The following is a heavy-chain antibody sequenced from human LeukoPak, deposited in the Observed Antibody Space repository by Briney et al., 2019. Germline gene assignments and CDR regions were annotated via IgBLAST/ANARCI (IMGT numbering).Heavy chain of an antibody. J-gene: IGHJ3*02. CDR2: IYPVDSDT. V-gene: IGHV5-51*01. Sequence: GECLKSACKGLGYSFTSYWIGWVRQMPGEGLEWRGSIYPVDSDTRYSPSFQGQVTISADKPISTAYLQWSSLKASDTAMYYCARQRGLGRIVIDAFDIWGQGTMVTVSS. CDR1: GYSFTSYW. CDR3: ARQRGLGRIVIDAFDI. D-gene: IGHD1-26*01.